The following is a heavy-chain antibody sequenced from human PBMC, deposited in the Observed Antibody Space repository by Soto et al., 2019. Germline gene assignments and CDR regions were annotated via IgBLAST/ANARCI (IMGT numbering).Heavy chain of an antibody. CDR3: ARDWVAYCGGDCYSIGDYYYGMVV. CDR2: IIPIFGTA. CDR1: GGTFSSYA. D-gene: IGHD2-21*02. V-gene: IGHV1-69*01. J-gene: IGHJ6*02. Sequence: QVQLVQSGAEVKKPGSSVKVSCKASGGTFSSYAISWVRQAPGQGLEWMGGIIPIFGTANYAQKFQGRVTITADESTSTAYMELSSLRSEDTAVYYCARDWVAYCGGDCYSIGDYYYGMVVWGQGTTVTVSS.